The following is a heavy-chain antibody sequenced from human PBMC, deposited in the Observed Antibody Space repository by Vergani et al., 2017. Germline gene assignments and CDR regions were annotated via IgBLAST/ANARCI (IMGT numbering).Heavy chain of an antibody. Sequence: EVQLLESGGGLVQPGGSLRLSCAASGFTFSSYAMSWVRQAPGKGLEWVSAISGSGGSTYYADSVKGRFTISRDNSKNTLYLQMNSLRAEDTAVYYCAKDSRRYCSGGSCYSGYFDYWGQGTLVTVSS. J-gene: IGHJ4*02. D-gene: IGHD2-15*01. CDR1: GFTFSSYA. V-gene: IGHV3-23*01. CDR3: AKDSRRYCSGGSCYSGYFDY. CDR2: ISGSGGST.